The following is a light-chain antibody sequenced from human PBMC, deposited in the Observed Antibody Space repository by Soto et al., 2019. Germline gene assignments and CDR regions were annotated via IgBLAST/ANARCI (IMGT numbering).Light chain of an antibody. Sequence: AIQMTQSPSSLSAFVGDRVTITCRASQGISKDLSWYQQKPGKAPILLIYAASSLQSGVPSRFSGGGSGTDFTLTISGVQPEDFATYYCVQDYSYPLTFGGGTKVDIK. CDR3: VQDYSYPLT. V-gene: IGKV1-6*01. J-gene: IGKJ4*01. CDR1: QGISKD. CDR2: AAS.